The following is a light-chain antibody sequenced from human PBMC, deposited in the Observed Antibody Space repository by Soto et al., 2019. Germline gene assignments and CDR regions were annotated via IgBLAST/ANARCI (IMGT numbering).Light chain of an antibody. Sequence: QSALTQPASVSGSPGQSITISCTGSSSDVGGYKFVSWYQLHPGKAPRLIIYEVTNRPSGVSDRFSGSKSGNTASLAISGLQAEAEAHYYCCPYTSSETLLFGGGTKLTVL. J-gene: IGLJ2*01. CDR1: SSDVGGYKF. CDR2: EVT. V-gene: IGLV2-14*01. CDR3: CPYTSSETLL.